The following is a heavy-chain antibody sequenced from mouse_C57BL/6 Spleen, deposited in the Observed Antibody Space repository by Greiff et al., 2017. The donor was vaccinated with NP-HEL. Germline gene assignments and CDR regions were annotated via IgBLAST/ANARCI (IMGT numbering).Heavy chain of an antibody. CDR2: ISDGGSYT. V-gene: IGHV5-4*01. Sequence: EVKLQESGGGLVKPGGSLKLSCAASGFTFSSYAMSWVRQTPEKRLEWVATISDGGSYTYYPDNVKGRFTISRDNAKNNLYLQMSHLKSEDTAMYYCARDSGYGNPADYWGQGTTLTVSS. CDR1: GFTFSSYA. D-gene: IGHD2-10*02. J-gene: IGHJ2*01. CDR3: ARDSGYGNPADY.